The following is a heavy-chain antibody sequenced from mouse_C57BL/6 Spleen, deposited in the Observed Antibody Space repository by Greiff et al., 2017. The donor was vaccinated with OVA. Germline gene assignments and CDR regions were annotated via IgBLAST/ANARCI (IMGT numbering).Heavy chain of an antibody. V-gene: IGHV1-18*01. J-gene: IGHJ4*01. CDR3: ARVRGSSYDYAMDY. CDR2: INPNNGGT. Sequence: EVKLQQSGPELVKPGASVKIPCKASGYTFTDYNMDWVKQSHGKSLEWIGDINPNNGGTIYNQKFKGKATLTVDKSSSTAYMELRSLTSEDTAVYYCARVRGSSYDYAMDYWGQGTSVTVSS. D-gene: IGHD1-1*01. CDR1: GYTFTDYN.